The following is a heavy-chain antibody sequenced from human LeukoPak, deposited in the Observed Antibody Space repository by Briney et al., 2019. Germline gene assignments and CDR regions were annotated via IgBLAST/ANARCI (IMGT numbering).Heavy chain of an antibody. J-gene: IGHJ4*02. D-gene: IGHD2-2*01. CDR3: AKRIGSCNSISCLYFDH. V-gene: IGHV3-23*01. CDR1: GFTFSNYA. Sequence: PGGSLRLSCAASGFTFSNYAMSWVRQAPGKGLEWVSTVSGSGGRTYYADSVKGRFTISRDNSKNTLYLQMNSLRAEDTAVYYCAKRIGSCNSISCLYFDHWGQGALVTVSS. CDR2: VSGSGGRT.